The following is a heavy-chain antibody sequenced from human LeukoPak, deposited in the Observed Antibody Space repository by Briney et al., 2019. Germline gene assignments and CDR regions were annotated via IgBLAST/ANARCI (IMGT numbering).Heavy chain of an antibody. Sequence: SETLSLTCTVSGGSISSGSYYWSWIRQPAGKGLEWIGSIYHSGSTYYNPSLKSRVTISVDTSKNQFSLKLSSVTAADTAVYYCARRSTARAFDIWGQGTMVTVSS. CDR3: ARRSTARAFDI. J-gene: IGHJ3*02. V-gene: IGHV4-39*07. D-gene: IGHD5-18*01. CDR1: GGSISSGSYY. CDR2: IYHSGST.